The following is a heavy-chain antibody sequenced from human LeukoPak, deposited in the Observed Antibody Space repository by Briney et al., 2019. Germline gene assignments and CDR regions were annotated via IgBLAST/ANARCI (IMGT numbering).Heavy chain of an antibody. CDR1: GFTFDDYT. CDR2: ISWNGVTL. D-gene: IGHD2-8*01. J-gene: IGHJ6*02. Sequence: GGSLRLSCAASGFTFDDYTMHWVRQLPGQGLEWVSGISWNGVTLGYADPVKGRFTISRDNAKNSLYLQMNSLRVEDTAVYYCAREVLDATNGMDVWGQGTTDTVSS. V-gene: IGHV3-9*01. CDR3: AREVLDATNGMDV.